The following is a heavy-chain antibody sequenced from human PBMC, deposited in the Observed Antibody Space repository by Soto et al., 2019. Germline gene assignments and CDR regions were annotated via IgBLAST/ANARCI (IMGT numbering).Heavy chain of an antibody. CDR2: ISYDGSNK. Sequence: PGGSLRLSCAASGFTFSNYAMHWVRQAPGKGLEWVAVISYDGSNKYYADSVKGRFTIARDNYKNTLYLQMNSLRAEDTAVYYCARELVLRYFDWSPSYNWFDPWGQGTLVTVSS. D-gene: IGHD3-9*01. J-gene: IGHJ5*02. CDR3: ARELVLRYFDWSPSYNWFDP. V-gene: IGHV3-30-3*01. CDR1: GFTFSNYA.